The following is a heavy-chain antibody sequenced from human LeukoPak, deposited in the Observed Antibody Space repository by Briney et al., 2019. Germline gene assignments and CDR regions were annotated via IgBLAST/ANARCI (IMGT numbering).Heavy chain of an antibody. J-gene: IGHJ5*02. CDR3: ARGGWDNWFDP. Sequence: ASVKVSYKASGYTFTGYYMHWVRRAPGQGLEWMGWISAYNGNTYYAQRLQGRVTMTTDTSTSTAYMELRSLRSDDTAVYYCARGGWDNWFDPWGQGTLVTVSS. D-gene: IGHD1-26*01. V-gene: IGHV1-18*04. CDR2: ISAYNGNT. CDR1: GYTFTGYY.